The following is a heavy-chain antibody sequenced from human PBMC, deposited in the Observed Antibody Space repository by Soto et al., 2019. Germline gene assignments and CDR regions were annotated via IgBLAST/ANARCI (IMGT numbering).Heavy chain of an antibody. D-gene: IGHD6-19*01. J-gene: IGHJ4*02. V-gene: IGHV3-21*01. CDR2: ISSSSSYI. CDR3: ARDLILIAVAGKTDDY. CDR1: GFTFSSYS. Sequence: EVQLVESGGGLVKPGGSLRLSCAASGFTFSSYSMNWVRQAPGKGLEWVSSISSSSSYIYYADSVKGRFTISRDNAKNSLYLQMNSLRAEDTAVYYCARDLILIAVAGKTDDYRGQGTLVTVSS.